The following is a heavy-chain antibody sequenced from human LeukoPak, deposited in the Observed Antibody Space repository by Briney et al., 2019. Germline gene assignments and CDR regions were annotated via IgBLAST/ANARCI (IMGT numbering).Heavy chain of an antibody. V-gene: IGHV4-31*03. D-gene: IGHD6-13*01. J-gene: IGHJ4*02. CDR3: ASHSSRSKARYYFDY. Sequence: PSETLSLTCTVSGGSISSVGYYWSWIRQHPGKGLEWIGYIYYSGSTYYNPSLKSRVTISVDTSKNQFSLKLSSVTAADTAVYYCASHSSRSKARYYFDYWGQGTLVTVSS. CDR2: IYYSGST. CDR1: GGSISSVGYY.